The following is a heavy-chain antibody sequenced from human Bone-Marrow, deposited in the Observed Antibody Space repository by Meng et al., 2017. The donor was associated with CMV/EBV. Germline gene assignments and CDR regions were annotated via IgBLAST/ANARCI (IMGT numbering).Heavy chain of an antibody. Sequence: GGSLRLSCAASGFTFSDYSMNWVRQAPGKGLAWVSSISRSRTIDYADSVKGRFTISRDNAKNSLYLQMNTLRAEDAAVYYCAKVGSYTYYYYGMDVWGQGTTVTVSS. J-gene: IGHJ6*02. CDR3: AKVGSYTYYYYGMDV. V-gene: IGHV3-69-1*01. D-gene: IGHD1-26*01. CDR2: ISRSRTI. CDR1: GFTFSDYS.